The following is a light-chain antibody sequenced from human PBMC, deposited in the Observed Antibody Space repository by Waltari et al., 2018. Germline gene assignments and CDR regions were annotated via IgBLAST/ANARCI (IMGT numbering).Light chain of an antibody. J-gene: IGKJ1*01. CDR3: QHYKNLPVS. Sequence: LVLTQSPGTLSLSPEERATLSCRAGQSVSIYLAWYQQNPGQAPRLLIYYTSTRATGTPDRFIGSGSGTDFSLTISGLEPEDFAVYYCQHYKNLPVSCGQGTRVEIK. CDR2: YTS. CDR1: QSVSIY. V-gene: IGKV3-20*01.